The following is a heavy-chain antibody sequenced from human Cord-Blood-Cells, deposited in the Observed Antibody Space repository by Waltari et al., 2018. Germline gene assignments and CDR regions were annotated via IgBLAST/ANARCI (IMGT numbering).Heavy chain of an antibody. Sequence: QVQLVESGGGVVQPGRSLRLSCAASGFTFSSYAMHWVRRAPGKGLEWVAVISYDGSNKYYADSLKGLVTISRDNSKNTLYLQMNSLRAEDTAVYYCARDGVGSSSYFDLLGRGTLVTVSS. CDR3: ARDGVGSSSYFDL. CDR1: GFTFSSYA. J-gene: IGHJ2*01. V-gene: IGHV3-30-3*01. CDR2: ISYDGSNK. D-gene: IGHD6-6*01.